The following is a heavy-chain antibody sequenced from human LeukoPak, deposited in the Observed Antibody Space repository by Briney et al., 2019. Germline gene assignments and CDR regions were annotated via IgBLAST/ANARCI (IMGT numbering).Heavy chain of an antibody. CDR1: GYTFTSYY. D-gene: IGHD3-10*01. CDR3: ARELGGSGTYYAFDF. Sequence: ASVKVSCKASGYTFTSYYMHWVRQAPGQGLEWMGWINPNSGGTKYAQKVQGRVTMTRDTSISTAYMELSSLTSDDTAVYYCARELGGSGTYYAFDFWGQGTMVTVSS. V-gene: IGHV1-2*02. CDR2: INPNSGGT. J-gene: IGHJ3*01.